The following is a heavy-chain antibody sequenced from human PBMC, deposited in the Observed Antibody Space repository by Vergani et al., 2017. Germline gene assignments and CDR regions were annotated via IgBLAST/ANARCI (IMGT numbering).Heavy chain of an antibody. CDR3: ARNGKSGDGVEFDY. D-gene: IGHD2-8*01. Sequence: QITLKESGPTLVKPTETLTLTCTVSGFSLSNARMGVSWIRQPPGKALEWLAHIFSNDEKSYSTSLKSRLTISKDTSKSQVVLTMTNMDPVDTATYYCARNGKSGDGVEFDYWGQGTLVTVSS. CDR1: GFSLSNARMG. J-gene: IGHJ4*02. CDR2: IFSNDEK. V-gene: IGHV2-26*01.